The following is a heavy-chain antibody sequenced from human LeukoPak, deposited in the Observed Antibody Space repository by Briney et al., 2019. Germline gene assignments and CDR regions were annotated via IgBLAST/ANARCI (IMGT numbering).Heavy chain of an antibody. CDR2: ISSSSSYI. Sequence: GGSLRLSCAASGFSFSSYSMNWVRQAPGKGLEWVSSISSSSSYIYYADSVKGRFTISRDNAKKSLFLQMNSLRAEDTAVYYCARVTMVQGVNVDPCDYWGQGTLVTVSS. D-gene: IGHD3-10*01. CDR3: ARVTMVQGVNVDPCDY. V-gene: IGHV3-21*01. CDR1: GFSFSSYS. J-gene: IGHJ4*02.